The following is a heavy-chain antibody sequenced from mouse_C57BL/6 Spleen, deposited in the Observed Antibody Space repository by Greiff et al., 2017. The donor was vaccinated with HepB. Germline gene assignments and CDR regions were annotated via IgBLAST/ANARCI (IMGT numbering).Heavy chain of an antibody. Sequence: VQLQQPGAELVKPGASVKLSCKASGYTFTSYWMHWVKQRPGRGLEWIGRIDPNSGCTKYNEKFKSKATLTVDKPSSTAYMQLSSLTSEDSAVYYCALTCYDDYDGPAGFAYWGQGTLVTVSA. CDR3: ALTCYDDYDGPAGFAY. CDR2: IDPNSGCT. CDR1: GYTFTSYW. J-gene: IGHJ3*01. V-gene: IGHV1-72*01. D-gene: IGHD2-4*01.